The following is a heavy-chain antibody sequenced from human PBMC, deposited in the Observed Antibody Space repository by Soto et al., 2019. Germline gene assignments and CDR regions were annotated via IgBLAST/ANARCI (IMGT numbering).Heavy chain of an antibody. V-gene: IGHV1-69*14. CDR3: GREGGVPGMTTILAP. Sequence: QVQLVQSGTEVTKPGSSVQVSCKVSGDTFRSNGISWVRQVPGQGLDWMGGIIPVFGTVNYALKFLGRVTIPAESPRSTAKMKWGGRRPKERGEYNCGREGGVPGMTTILAPWGQGPGVP. J-gene: IGHJ5*02. D-gene: IGHD4-4*01. CDR1: GDTFRSNG. CDR2: IIPVFGTV.